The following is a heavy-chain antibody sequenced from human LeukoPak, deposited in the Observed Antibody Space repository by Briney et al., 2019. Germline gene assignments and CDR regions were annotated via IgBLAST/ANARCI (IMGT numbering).Heavy chain of an antibody. CDR3: ATLGRGQLHYYYYYMDV. D-gene: IGHD6-6*01. V-gene: IGHV4-39*01. Sequence: SETLSLTCTVSGGYISSSSYYWGWIRQPPGKGLEWSGRIYYSGSTYYNPSLKSRVTISVDTSKNQFSLKLSSVTAADTAVYYCATLGRGQLHYYYYYMDVWGKGTTVTVSS. CDR2: IYYSGST. J-gene: IGHJ6*03. CDR1: GGYISSSSYY.